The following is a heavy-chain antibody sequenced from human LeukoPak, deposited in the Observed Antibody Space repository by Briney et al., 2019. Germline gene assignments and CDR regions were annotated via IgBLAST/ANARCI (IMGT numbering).Heavy chain of an antibody. D-gene: IGHD1-26*01. CDR1: GCSISSGGYY. V-gene: IGHV4-31*03. CDR2: IYYSGST. CDR3: RTYMGKIWFDP. Sequence: SQTLSLTCTVSGCSISSGGYYWSWIRQHPGKGLEWIGYIYYSGSTYYNPSLKSRVTISVDTSKNQFSLKLSSVTAADTAVYYCRTYMGKIWFDPWGQGTLVTVSS. J-gene: IGHJ5*02.